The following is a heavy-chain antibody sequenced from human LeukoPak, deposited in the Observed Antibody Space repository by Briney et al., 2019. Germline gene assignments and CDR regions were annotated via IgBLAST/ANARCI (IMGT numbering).Heavy chain of an antibody. J-gene: IGHJ3*02. V-gene: IGHV4-34*01. CDR3: ERAGGGSYSFLEAFDI. Sequence: PSETLSLACAVYGGSFSNFYWSWFRQPPGKGLEWIGEINHDGSTKYNPSLKSRVTISVDTSKNQFSLKLSSVTTADTAVYYCERAGGGSYSFLEAFDIWGQGTMVTVSS. CDR2: INHDGST. D-gene: IGHD1-26*01. CDR1: GGSFSNFY.